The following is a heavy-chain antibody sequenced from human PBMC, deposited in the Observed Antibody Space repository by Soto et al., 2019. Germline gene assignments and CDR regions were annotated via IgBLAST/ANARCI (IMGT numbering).Heavy chain of an antibody. CDR1: GYPFTSYG. Sequence: ASVKVSCKASGYPFTSYGISWVRQAPGQGLEWVAWISAYNGKRDTAEKFQGRVTMTLDTSTDTAHMELGDLTSADTAVYYCARGRIVASINDAFEIWGKGTKVTVSS. J-gene: IGHJ3*02. CDR2: ISAYNGKR. V-gene: IGHV1-18*01. CDR3: ARGRIVASINDAFEI. D-gene: IGHD5-12*01.